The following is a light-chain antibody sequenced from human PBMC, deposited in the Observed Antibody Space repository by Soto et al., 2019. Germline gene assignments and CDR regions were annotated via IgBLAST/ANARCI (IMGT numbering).Light chain of an antibody. CDR2: GAS. CDR1: QSVSSSY. J-gene: IGKJ4*01. V-gene: IGKV3-20*01. Sequence: ELVLTQSPGTLSLSPGERATLSCRASQSVSSSYVAWYQQKPSQAPRLLIYGASSRATGIPDRFSGSGSGTDFTLTISRLEPEDFAVYYCQPCYDSPRFACGGGTKLEIK. CDR3: QPCYDSPRFA.